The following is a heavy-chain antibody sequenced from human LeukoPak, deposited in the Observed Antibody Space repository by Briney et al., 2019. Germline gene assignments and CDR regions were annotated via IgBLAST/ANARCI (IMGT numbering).Heavy chain of an antibody. Sequence: ASVKVSCKASGYTFTGYYMRWVRQAPGQGLEWMGWINPNSGGTNYAQKFQGWVTMTRDTSISTAYMELSRLRSDDTAVYYCATDYGDYGNYYYGMDVWGKGTTVTVSS. CDR3: ATDYGDYGNYYYGMDV. J-gene: IGHJ6*04. V-gene: IGHV1-2*04. D-gene: IGHD4-17*01. CDR2: INPNSGGT. CDR1: GYTFTGYY.